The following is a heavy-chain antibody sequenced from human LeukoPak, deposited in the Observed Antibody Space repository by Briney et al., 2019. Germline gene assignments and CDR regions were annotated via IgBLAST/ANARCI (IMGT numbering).Heavy chain of an antibody. CDR3: ARDRALRYFHL. CDR2: IYYDGSNE. Sequence: PGGSLRLSCAASGFIFRNYGMHWVRQVPGKGLEWVAIIYYDGSNEYYTDSVRGRFTISRDDSKKTLYLQMNSLRAEDTAVYYCARDRALRYFHLWGRGTQVTVSS. V-gene: IGHV3-33*01. CDR1: GFIFRNYG. J-gene: IGHJ2*01. D-gene: IGHD3-3*02.